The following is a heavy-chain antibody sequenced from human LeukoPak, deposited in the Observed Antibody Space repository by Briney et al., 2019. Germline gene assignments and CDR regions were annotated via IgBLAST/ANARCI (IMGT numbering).Heavy chain of an antibody. Sequence: GGSLRLSCSASGFTFTNYATHWVRQAPGKGLEWVTVAWYDGSNKYYGGSVKGRFTISRDNSKNMVYLQMNSLRAEDTAVYYCASGLELDYWGQGTLVTVSS. CDR3: ASGLELDY. CDR2: AWYDGSNK. CDR1: GFTFTNYA. V-gene: IGHV3-33*01. J-gene: IGHJ4*02.